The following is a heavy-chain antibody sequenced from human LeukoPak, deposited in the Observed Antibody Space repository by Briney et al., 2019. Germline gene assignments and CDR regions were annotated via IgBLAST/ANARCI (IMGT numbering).Heavy chain of an antibody. D-gene: IGHD3-10*02. Sequence: SQTLSLTCTVSGGSISSGGYYCSWICQHPGKGLEWIGYTYYSGSTYYNPSLKSRVTISVDTSKNQFSLKLSSVTAADTAVYYCAREVNDRGGPLGWFDPWGQGTLVTVSS. CDR1: GGSISSGGYY. V-gene: IGHV4-31*03. J-gene: IGHJ5*02. CDR2: TYYSGST. CDR3: AREVNDRGGPLGWFDP.